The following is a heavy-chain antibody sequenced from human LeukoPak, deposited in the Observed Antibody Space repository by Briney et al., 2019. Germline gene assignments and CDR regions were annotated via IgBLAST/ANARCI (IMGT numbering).Heavy chain of an antibody. CDR3: AKSVVPVADYYYGMDV. J-gene: IGHJ6*02. CDR1: GFPFSSYA. D-gene: IGHD2-2*01. V-gene: IGHV3-23*01. CDR2: ISGSGGST. Sequence: PGGSLRLSCAASGFPFSSYAMSWVRPAPGKGQGGVSAISGSGGSTYYADSVKGRFTISRDNSKNTLYLQMNSLRAEDTAVYYCAKSVVPVADYYYGMDVWGQGTTVTVSS.